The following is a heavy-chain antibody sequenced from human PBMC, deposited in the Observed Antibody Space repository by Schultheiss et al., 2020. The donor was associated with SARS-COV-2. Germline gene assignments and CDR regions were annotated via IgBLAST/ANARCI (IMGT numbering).Heavy chain of an antibody. CDR1: GFTFSSYA. J-gene: IGHJ4*02. CDR2: ISGSGDST. V-gene: IGHV3-23*01. Sequence: GGSLRLSCAASGFTFSSYAMHWVRQAPGKGLEWVSAISGSGDSTYYADSVKGRFTISRDNSKNTLYLQMNSLRAEDTAVYYCASYYYDSSGYSPFDYWGQGTLVTVSS. D-gene: IGHD3-22*01. CDR3: ASYYYDSSGYSPFDY.